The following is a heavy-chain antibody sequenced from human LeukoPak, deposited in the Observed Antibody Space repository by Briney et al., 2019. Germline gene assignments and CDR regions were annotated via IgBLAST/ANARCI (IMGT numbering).Heavy chain of an antibody. V-gene: IGHV3-30*18. CDR1: GFTFSSYG. D-gene: IGHD3-22*01. CDR2: ISYDGSNK. J-gene: IGHJ4*02. CDR3: AKDSYYDSSGYPNDY. Sequence: PGGSLRLSCAASGFTFSSYGMHWVRQAPGKGLEWVAVISYDGSNKYYADSVKGRFTISRDNSKNTLYLQMNSLRAEDTAVYYCAKDSYYDSSGYPNDYWGQGTLVTVSS.